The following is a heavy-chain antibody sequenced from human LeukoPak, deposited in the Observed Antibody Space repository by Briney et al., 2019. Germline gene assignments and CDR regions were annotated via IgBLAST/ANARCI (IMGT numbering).Heavy chain of an antibody. Sequence: ASVKVSCKASGYTFTGYYMHWVRQAPGQRLEWMGRINPNSGGTNYAQKFQGRVTITRDTSMSTAYMELSRLRSDDTAVYYCARALLVVVPAAPGHFYYMDVWGKGTTVTVSS. J-gene: IGHJ6*03. V-gene: IGHV1-2*06. D-gene: IGHD2-2*01. CDR2: INPNSGGT. CDR1: GYTFTGYY. CDR3: ARALLVVVPAAPGHFYYMDV.